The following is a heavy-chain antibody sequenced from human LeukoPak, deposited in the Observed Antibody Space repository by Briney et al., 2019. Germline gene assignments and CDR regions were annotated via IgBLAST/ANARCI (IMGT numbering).Heavy chain of an antibody. CDR3: VVTQKWLAFDY. J-gene: IGHJ4*02. D-gene: IGHD6-19*01. CDR1: GGSISGRY. V-gene: IGHV4-59*08. Sequence: SETLTLTCAVSGGSISGRYWSWIRQPPGKGLEWIANWRYDGSPNYTPSLESRATISLDTSKNQFSLRLTSVTAADTAVYYCVVTQKWLAFDYWGQGILVTVSS. CDR2: WRYDGSP.